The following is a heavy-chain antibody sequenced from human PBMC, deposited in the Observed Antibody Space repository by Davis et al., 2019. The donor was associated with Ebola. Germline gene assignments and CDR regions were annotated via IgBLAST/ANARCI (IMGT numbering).Heavy chain of an antibody. J-gene: IGHJ5*02. D-gene: IGHD6-13*01. CDR2: IYYNGRT. CDR3: ARFNSWGYSWFDP. CDR1: GGSISSGTYY. Sequence: SETLSLTCSVSGGSISSGTYYWGWVRQPPGKGLEWIGSIYYNGRTYYSSSLKSRANISVDTSKNQFSLKLSSVTAADTAVYYCARFNSWGYSWFDPWGQGTPVTVSS. V-gene: IGHV4-39*07.